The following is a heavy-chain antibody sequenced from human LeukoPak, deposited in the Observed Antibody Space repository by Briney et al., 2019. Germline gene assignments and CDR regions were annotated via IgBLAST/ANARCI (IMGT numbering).Heavy chain of an antibody. CDR3: ARYYYDSSGPDY. CDR1: GYTFTGYY. CDR2: INPNSGGT. Sequence: GASVKVSCKSSGYTFTGYYMHWVRQAPGQGLEWMGRINPNSGGTNYAQKFQGRVTMTRDTSISTAYMELSRLRSDDTAVYYCARYYYDSSGPDYWGQGTLVTVS. J-gene: IGHJ4*02. V-gene: IGHV1-2*06. D-gene: IGHD3-22*01.